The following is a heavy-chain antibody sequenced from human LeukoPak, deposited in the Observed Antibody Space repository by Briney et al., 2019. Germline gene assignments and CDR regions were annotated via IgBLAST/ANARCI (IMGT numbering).Heavy chain of an antibody. V-gene: IGHV1-2*02. J-gene: IGHJ4*02. CDR1: GYTFTGYY. CDR3: ARDPGGSYYIDY. CDR2: INPNSGGT. Sequence: GASVKVSCKASGYTFTGYYMRWVRQAPGQGLEWMGWINPNSGGTNYAQKFQGRVTMTRDTSISTAYMELSRLRSDDTAVYYCARDPGGSYYIDYWGQGTLVTVSS. D-gene: IGHD1-26*01.